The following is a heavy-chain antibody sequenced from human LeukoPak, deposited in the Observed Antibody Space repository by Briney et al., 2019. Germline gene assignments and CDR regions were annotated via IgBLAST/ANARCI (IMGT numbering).Heavy chain of an antibody. D-gene: IGHD3-16*02. J-gene: IGHJ6*03. Sequence: SETLSLTCTVSGGSISSSSYYWGWIRQPPGKGLEWIGFIYYSGNSYFNPSLKSRVTISVDTSKNQFSLKLSSVTAADTAVYYCALNYDYVWGSYRPSGLDVRYYYYMDVWGKGTTVTVSS. CDR3: ALNYDYVWGSYRPSGLDVRYYYYMDV. V-gene: IGHV4-39*01. CDR2: IYYSGNS. CDR1: GGSISSSSYY.